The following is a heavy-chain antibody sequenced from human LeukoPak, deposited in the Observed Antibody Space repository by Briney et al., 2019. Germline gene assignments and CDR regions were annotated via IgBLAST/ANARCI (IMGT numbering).Heavy chain of an antibody. CDR1: SGSISSRSYY. CDR2: IHYSGST. Sequence: SETLSLTCTVSSGSISSRSYYWGWIRQPPGKGLDWIGSIHYSGSTYYSPSLKSRVTISVDTFKNQFSLKLNSVTAADTAVYYCARDLPGIAVEDAFDIWGQGTMVTVSS. CDR3: ARDLPGIAVEDAFDI. V-gene: IGHV4-39*02. D-gene: IGHD6-19*01. J-gene: IGHJ3*02.